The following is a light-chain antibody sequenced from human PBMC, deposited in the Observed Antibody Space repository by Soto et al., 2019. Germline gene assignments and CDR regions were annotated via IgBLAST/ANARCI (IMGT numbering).Light chain of an antibody. V-gene: IGLV2-14*03. CDR2: DVS. Sequence: QSVLTQPACVSGSPGQSITISCTGSSSDVGAYDYVSWYQQHPGRAPQLIIFDVSNRPSGVSHRFSGAKSGNTASLAISGLQPEDEADYYCSSYTSDNTLVFGRGTKVTVL. CDR3: SSYTSDNTLV. CDR1: SSDVGAYDY. J-gene: IGLJ3*02.